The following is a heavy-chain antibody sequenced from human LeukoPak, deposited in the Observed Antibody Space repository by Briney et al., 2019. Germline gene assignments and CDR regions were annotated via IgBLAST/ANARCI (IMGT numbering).Heavy chain of an antibody. J-gene: IGHJ4*02. V-gene: IGHV4-61*02. Sequence: SETLSLTCAVSGGSISSGGYSWSWIRQPAGKGLEWIGRIYTSGSTNYNPSLKSRVTISVDTSKNQFSLKLSSVTAADTAVYYCARVGQYYGSGSYYSNWGQGTLVTVSS. D-gene: IGHD3-10*01. CDR1: GGSISSGGYS. CDR2: IYTSGST. CDR3: ARVGQYYGSGSYYSN.